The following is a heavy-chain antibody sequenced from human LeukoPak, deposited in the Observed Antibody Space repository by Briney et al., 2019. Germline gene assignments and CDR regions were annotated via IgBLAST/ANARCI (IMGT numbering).Heavy chain of an antibody. J-gene: IGHJ6*02. D-gene: IGHD6-19*01. CDR1: GFTFSSYA. V-gene: IGHV3-23*01. CDR3: AKKVEGTGWYDYGMDV. CDR2: MSGSGTNT. Sequence: GGSLRLSCAASGFTFSSYAMSWVRQGPGKGLEWVSAMSGSGTNTFYADSVKGRFTISRDNSKDTLYLRMNSLRAEDTAVYYCAKKVEGTGWYDYGMDVWGQGTTVTVSS.